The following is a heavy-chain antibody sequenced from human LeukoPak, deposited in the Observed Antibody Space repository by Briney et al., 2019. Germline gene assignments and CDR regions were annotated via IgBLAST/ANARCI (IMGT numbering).Heavy chain of an antibody. J-gene: IGHJ4*02. Sequence: VASVKVSCKASGGTFSSYAISWVRQAPGQGLEWMGGIIPIFGTANYAQKFQGRVMITTDESTSTAYMELSSLRSEDTAVYYCANLRFFDPQGDYWGQGTLVTVSS. D-gene: IGHD3-9*01. V-gene: IGHV1-69*05. CDR3: ANLRFFDPQGDY. CDR1: GGTFSSYA. CDR2: IIPIFGTA.